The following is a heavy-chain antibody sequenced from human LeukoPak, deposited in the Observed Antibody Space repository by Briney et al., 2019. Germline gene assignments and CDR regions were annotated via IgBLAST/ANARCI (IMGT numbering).Heavy chain of an antibody. CDR2: IYTSGST. D-gene: IGHD4-17*01. V-gene: IGHV4-4*09. CDR3: ARHNPGDYEGDDAFDI. CDR1: GGSISSYY. J-gene: IGHJ3*02. Sequence: PSETLSLTCTVSGGSISSYYWSWIRQPPGKGLEWIGYIYTSGSTNYNPSLKSRVTISVDTSKNQFSLKLSSVTAADTAVYYCARHNPGDYEGDDAFDIWGQGTMVTVSS.